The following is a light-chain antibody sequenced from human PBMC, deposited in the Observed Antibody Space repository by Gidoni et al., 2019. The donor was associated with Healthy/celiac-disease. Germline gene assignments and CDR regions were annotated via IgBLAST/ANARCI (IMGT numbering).Light chain of an antibody. Sequence: IVITLSPSSLAVSLGERATINCTSSQSVLYSSNNKNYLAWYQQKPGRPPKLLIYGASTRESGVPDRVSGSGSGTDFTLTISRLQAEDVAVYYCQQYDSTPLTFGGGTKVEIK. CDR3: QQYDSTPLT. CDR1: QSVLYSSNNKNY. CDR2: GAS. J-gene: IGKJ4*01. V-gene: IGKV4-1*01.